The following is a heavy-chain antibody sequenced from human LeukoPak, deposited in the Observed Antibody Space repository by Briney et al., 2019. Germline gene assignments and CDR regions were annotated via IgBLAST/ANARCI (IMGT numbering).Heavy chain of an antibody. D-gene: IGHD3-16*02. Sequence: SETLSLTCAVYGGSFSGYYWSWIRQPPGKGLEWIGEINHSGSTNYNPSLKSRVTISVDTSKNQFSLKLSSVTAADTAVYYCARRETHMITFGGVIVSPFDYWGQGTLVTVSS. V-gene: IGHV4-34*01. CDR1: GGSFSGYY. J-gene: IGHJ4*02. CDR3: ARRETHMITFGGVIVSPFDY. CDR2: INHSGST.